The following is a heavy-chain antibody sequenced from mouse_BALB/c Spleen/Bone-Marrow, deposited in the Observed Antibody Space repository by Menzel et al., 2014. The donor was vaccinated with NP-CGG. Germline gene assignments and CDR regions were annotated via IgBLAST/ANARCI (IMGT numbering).Heavy chain of an antibody. CDR1: GFSLTRYG. D-gene: IGHD1-1*01. V-gene: IGHV2-2*02. Sequence: VKLVESGPGLMQPSQRLSITCSVSGFSLTRYGIHWVRQSPGKGLEWLGVIWSGGSTDYNAALISRLSINKDNSKSQVFFKMNSLQANDTAIYYCARDYYYGSRAMDYWGQGTSVTVSS. CDR3: ARDYYYGSRAMDY. J-gene: IGHJ4*01. CDR2: IWSGGST.